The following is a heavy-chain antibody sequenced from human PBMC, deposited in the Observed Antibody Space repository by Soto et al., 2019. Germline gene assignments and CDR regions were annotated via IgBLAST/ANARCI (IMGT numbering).Heavy chain of an antibody. CDR3: ASTYYYDSSGYYRDAFDI. D-gene: IGHD3-22*01. J-gene: IGHJ3*02. CDR1: GFTFSSYA. Sequence: QVQLVESGGGVVQPGRSLRLSCAASGFTFSSYAMHWVRQAPGKGLEWVAVISYDGSNKYYADSVKGRFTISRDNSKNTLYLQMNSLRAEDTAVYYCASTYYYDSSGYYRDAFDIWGQGTMVTVSS. CDR2: ISYDGSNK. V-gene: IGHV3-30-3*01.